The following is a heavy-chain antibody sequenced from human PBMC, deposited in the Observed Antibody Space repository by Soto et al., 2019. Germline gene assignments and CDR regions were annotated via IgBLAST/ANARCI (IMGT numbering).Heavy chain of an antibody. CDR3: AKERDYDFWSGVAFDI. J-gene: IGHJ3*02. CDR1: GFTFSSYA. Sequence: EVQLLESGGGLVQPGGSLRLSCAASGFTFSSYAMSWVRQAPGKGLEWVSAISGSGGSTYYADSVKGRFTISRDNSKNTLYLQMNRLRAEDTAVDYAAKERDYDFWSGVAFDIWGQGTMVTVSS. D-gene: IGHD3-3*01. V-gene: IGHV3-23*01. CDR2: ISGSGGST.